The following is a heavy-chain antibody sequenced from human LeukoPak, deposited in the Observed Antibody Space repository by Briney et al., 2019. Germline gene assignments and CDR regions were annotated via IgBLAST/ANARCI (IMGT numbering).Heavy chain of an antibody. Sequence: GGSLRLSCAASGFTFSSYAMTWVRQAPGKGLEWVSVISGSGGSTYYADSVKGRFTISRDNSKNTMYLQMNTLRAEDTAIYYCAKRLVAGYCSGGDCYSDHYFDYWGQGTLVTVSS. D-gene: IGHD2-15*01. CDR3: AKRLVAGYCSGGDCYSDHYFDY. J-gene: IGHJ4*02. CDR1: GFTFSSYA. V-gene: IGHV3-23*01. CDR2: ISGSGGST.